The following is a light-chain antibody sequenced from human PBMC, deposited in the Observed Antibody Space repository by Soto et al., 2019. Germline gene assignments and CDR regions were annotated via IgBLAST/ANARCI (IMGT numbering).Light chain of an antibody. CDR1: QSVSNNY. CDR3: QQYGSSGT. CDR2: GAS. Sequence: IVLTQSPGTLSLSPGERATLSCRASQSVSNNYLAWYQQKPGQAPRLRIYGASNRATGIPDRFSGSGSGTDFTLTISRLEPEDFAVYYCQQYGSSGTFGQGTKVEI. V-gene: IGKV3-20*01. J-gene: IGKJ1*01.